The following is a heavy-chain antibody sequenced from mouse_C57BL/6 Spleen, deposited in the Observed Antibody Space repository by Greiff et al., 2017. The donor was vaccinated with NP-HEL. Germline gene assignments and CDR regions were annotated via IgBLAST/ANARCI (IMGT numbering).Heavy chain of an antibody. J-gene: IGHJ4*01. CDR1: GYSITSGYD. CDR2: ISYSGST. Sequence: EVQLQESGPGMVKPSQSLSLTCTVTGYSITSGYDWHWIRHFPGNKLEWMGYISYSGSTNYNPSLKSRISITHDTSKNHFFLKLNSVTTEDTATYYCARGGYDDYDGAMDYWGQGTSVTVSS. V-gene: IGHV3-1*01. CDR3: ARGGYDDYDGAMDY. D-gene: IGHD2-4*01.